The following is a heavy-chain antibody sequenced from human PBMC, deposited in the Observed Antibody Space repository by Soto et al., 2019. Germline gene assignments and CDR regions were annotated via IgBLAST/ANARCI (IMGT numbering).Heavy chain of an antibody. CDR1: GDSFTSYW. CDR2: IHPGDSYT. J-gene: IGHJ6*02. CDR3: ARTPGPEVAASLEYYYFSGMDV. D-gene: IGHD2-15*01. V-gene: IGHV5-51*01. Sequence: EFLKISCEASGDSFTSYWIGWVRQIPGKGLEWMGIIHPGDSYTKYSPSFQGQVTISVDKSITTAYLQWSSLKASDTAMYYCARTPGPEVAASLEYYYFSGMDVWGQGTTVTVS.